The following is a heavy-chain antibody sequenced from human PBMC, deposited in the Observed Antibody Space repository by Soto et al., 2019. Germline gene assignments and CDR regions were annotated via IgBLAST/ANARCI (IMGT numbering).Heavy chain of an antibody. V-gene: IGHV4-31*03. CDR1: GGSISSGGYY. CDR2: IYYSGST. Sequence: TLSLTFTVSGGSISSGGYYWSWIRQHPGKGLEWIGYIYYSGSTYYNPSLKSRVTISVDTSKNQFSLKLSSVTAADTAVYYCARTMIAVRAFDIWGQGTMVTVSS. J-gene: IGHJ3*02. D-gene: IGHD3-22*01. CDR3: ARTMIAVRAFDI.